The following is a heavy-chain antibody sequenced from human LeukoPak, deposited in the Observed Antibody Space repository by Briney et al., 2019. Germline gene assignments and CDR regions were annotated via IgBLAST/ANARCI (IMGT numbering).Heavy chain of an antibody. V-gene: IGHV3-23*01. CDR2: ISGSGGST. Sequence: GGSLRLSCAASGFTFSSYAMSWVRQAPGKGLEWVSAISGSGGSTYYADSVKGRFTISRDNSKNTLYLQMNSLGAEDTAVYYCAKATTVAGYYFDYWGQGTLVTVSS. CDR1: GFTFSSYA. CDR3: AKATTVAGYYFDY. D-gene: IGHD6-19*01. J-gene: IGHJ4*02.